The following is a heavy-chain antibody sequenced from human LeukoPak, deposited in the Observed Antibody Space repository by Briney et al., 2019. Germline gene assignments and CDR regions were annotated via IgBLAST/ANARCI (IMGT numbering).Heavy chain of an antibody. Sequence: PSETLSLTCAVYGGSFSGYYGSWIRQPPGKGLEWIGEINHSGSTNYNPSLKSRVTISVDTSKNQFSLKLNSVTAADTAVYYCARGGGSGWYGGWFDPWGQGTLVTVSS. V-gene: IGHV4-34*01. CDR2: INHSGST. CDR3: ARGGGSGWYGGWFDP. D-gene: IGHD6-19*01. CDR1: GGSFSGYY. J-gene: IGHJ5*02.